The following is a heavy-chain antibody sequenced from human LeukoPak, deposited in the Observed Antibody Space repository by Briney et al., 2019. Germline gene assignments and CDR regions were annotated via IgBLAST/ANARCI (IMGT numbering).Heavy chain of an antibody. Sequence: GGSLRLSCAASGFTVSSNYMSWVRQAPGKGLEWVSVIYSGGSTYYADSVKGQFTISRDNSKNTLYLQMNSLRAEDTAVYYCARGVVPAAMGHDAFDIWGQGTMVTVSS. V-gene: IGHV3-66*02. D-gene: IGHD2-2*01. CDR3: ARGVVPAAMGHDAFDI. J-gene: IGHJ3*02. CDR2: IYSGGST. CDR1: GFTVSSNY.